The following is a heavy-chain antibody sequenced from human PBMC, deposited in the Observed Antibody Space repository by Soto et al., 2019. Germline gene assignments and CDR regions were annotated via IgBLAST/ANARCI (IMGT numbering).Heavy chain of an antibody. D-gene: IGHD3-22*01. CDR1: GFSFSSYA. CDR2: ISYDGSNK. V-gene: IGHV3-30-3*01. J-gene: IGHJ3*02. CDR3: AREYYYDSSGYYWVGAFDI. Sequence: GGSLRLACAASGFSFSSYAMHWVRQAPGKGLEWVAVISYDGSNKYYADSVKGRFTISRDNSKNTLYLQMNSLRAEDTAVYYCAREYYYDSSGYYWVGAFDIWGQGTMVTVSS.